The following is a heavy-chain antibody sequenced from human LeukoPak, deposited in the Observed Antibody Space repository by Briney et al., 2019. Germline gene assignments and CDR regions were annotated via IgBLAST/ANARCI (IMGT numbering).Heavy chain of an antibody. CDR1: GGSFSGYY. V-gene: IGHV4-34*01. Sequence: SETLSLTCAVYGGSFSGYYWSWIRQPPGKGLEWIGEINHSGSTNYNPSLKSRVTISVDTSKNQFSLKLSSVTAADTAVYYCARGLRSVRATISDYWGQGTLVTVSS. J-gene: IGHJ4*02. CDR2: INHSGST. CDR3: ARGLRSVRATISDY. D-gene: IGHD1-26*01.